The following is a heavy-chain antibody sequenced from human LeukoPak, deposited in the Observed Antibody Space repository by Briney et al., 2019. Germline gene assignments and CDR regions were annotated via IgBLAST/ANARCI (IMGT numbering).Heavy chain of an antibody. CDR1: GGSISSDDYY. Sequence: SQTLSLTCTVSGGSISSDDYYWGWIRQPPGKGLEWIGYMYYSGSTYYNPSLKSRATISVDTSKNQFSLKLSSVTAADTAVYYCARPYYYDSRIDPWGQGTLVTVSS. V-gene: IGHV4-30-4*01. CDR3: ARPYYYDSRIDP. D-gene: IGHD3-22*01. J-gene: IGHJ5*02. CDR2: MYYSGST.